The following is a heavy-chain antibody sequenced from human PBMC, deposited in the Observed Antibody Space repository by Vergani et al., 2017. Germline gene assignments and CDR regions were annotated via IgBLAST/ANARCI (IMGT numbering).Heavy chain of an antibody. CDR2: ISVYNGET. J-gene: IGHJ4*02. CDR3: ARDRGNSGDDNFDY. V-gene: IGHV1-18*04. CDR1: GYTFRNYG. D-gene: IGHD1-26*01. Sequence: QVQLVQSGAEVKKPGASVKVSCEGSGYTFRNYGISWVRQAPGEGLEWLGWISVYNGETKFAQKFQGRVTLTRDTSTDTAYMEMGSLRADDTALYYCARDRGNSGDDNFDYWGQGTLVTVSS.